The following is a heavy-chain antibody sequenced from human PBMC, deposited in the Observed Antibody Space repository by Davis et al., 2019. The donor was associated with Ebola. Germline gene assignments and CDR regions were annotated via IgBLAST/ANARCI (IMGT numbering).Heavy chain of an antibody. CDR1: GNRFNRHW. CDR3: ARQHSIFGVGLGGWLDP. Sequence: GESLKISCKDSGNRFNRHWIGWVLQLPGQGLEWMRMFYPGDSDIRYSPSFQGQVTISADKSITTAYLQWSSLKASDSAMYYCARQHSIFGVGLGGWLDPWGQGTLVTVSS. J-gene: IGHJ5*02. CDR2: FYPGDSDI. D-gene: IGHD3-3*01. V-gene: IGHV5-51*01.